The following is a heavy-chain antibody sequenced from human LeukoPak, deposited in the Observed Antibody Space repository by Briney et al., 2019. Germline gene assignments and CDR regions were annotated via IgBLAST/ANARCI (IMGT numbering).Heavy chain of an antibody. D-gene: IGHD3-10*01. CDR3: ARRQPDSGSYSPDY. Sequence: PGGSLRLSCAPSGSTFSSFDMHWVRQPPDKGLEWVAFIKFDGSQKYYADSVRGRFTVSRYNSRNMLYLQLDSHKDYDTGVYFCARRQPDSGSYSPDYWGQGTLVTVSS. J-gene: IGHJ4*02. CDR1: GSTFSSFD. CDR2: IKFDGSQK. V-gene: IGHV3-30*02.